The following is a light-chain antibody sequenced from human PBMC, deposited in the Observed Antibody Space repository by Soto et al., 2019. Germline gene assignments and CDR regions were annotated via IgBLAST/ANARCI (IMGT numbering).Light chain of an antibody. CDR2: DAS. Sequence: EIVLTQSPATLSLSPGERATLSCRASQSVSSYLAWYQQKPGQAPRLLIYDASNRATGIPDGFIGSGSGTDFTLTISRLEPEDFAVYYCQQYGSSPLTFGGGTKVDIK. CDR1: QSVSSY. J-gene: IGKJ4*01. CDR3: QQYGSSPLT. V-gene: IGKV3-20*01.